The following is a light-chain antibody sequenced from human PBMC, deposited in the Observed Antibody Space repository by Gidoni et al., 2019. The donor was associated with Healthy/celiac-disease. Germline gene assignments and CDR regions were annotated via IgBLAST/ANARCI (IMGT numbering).Light chain of an antibody. CDR3: QQYGSSPPIT. J-gene: IGKJ4*01. V-gene: IGKV3-20*01. CDR2: GAS. Sequence: EIVLTQSPGTLSLSPGERATLSCRASQSVSSSYLAWYQQKPGQAPRLLIYGASSRATGIPDRFSGSGSGTDFTLTISRLEPEDFAVYYCQQYGSSPPITFGGGTKVEFK. CDR1: QSVSSSY.